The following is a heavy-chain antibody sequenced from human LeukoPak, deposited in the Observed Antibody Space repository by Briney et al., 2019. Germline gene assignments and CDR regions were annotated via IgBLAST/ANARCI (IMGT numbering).Heavy chain of an antibody. CDR1: GFTFSSYW. V-gene: IGHV3-7*01. CDR3: ARQLSYDFWSGYRTPHYFDY. D-gene: IGHD3-3*01. CDR2: IKQDGSEK. J-gene: IGHJ4*02. Sequence: GGSLRLSCAASGFTFSSYWMSWVRQAPGKGLEWVANIKQDGSEKYYVDSVKGRFTISRDNATNSLYLQMNSLRAEDTAVYYCARQLSYDFWSGYRTPHYFDYWGQGTLVTVSS.